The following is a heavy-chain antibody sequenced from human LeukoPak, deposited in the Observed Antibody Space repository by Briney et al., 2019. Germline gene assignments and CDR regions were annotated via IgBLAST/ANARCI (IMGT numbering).Heavy chain of an antibody. Sequence: GGSLRLSCAASGFTFSSYGMHWVRQAPGKGLEWVAFIRYDGSNKYCADSVMGRFTISRDNSKNTLYLQMNSLRAEDTAVYYCAKDPYRDPKSEAGPTYFDYWGQGTLVTVSS. J-gene: IGHJ4*02. CDR1: GFTFSSYG. D-gene: IGHD6-19*01. CDR2: IRYDGSNK. CDR3: AKDPYRDPKSEAGPTYFDY. V-gene: IGHV3-30*02.